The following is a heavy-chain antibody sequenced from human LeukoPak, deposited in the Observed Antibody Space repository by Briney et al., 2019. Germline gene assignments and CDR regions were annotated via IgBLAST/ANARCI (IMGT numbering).Heavy chain of an antibody. D-gene: IGHD3-22*01. Sequence: ASVKVACKASVYTFTGYYMHWVRPAPGQGLEWMGRINPNCGGTNYAKKFQGRGTMTGDTSISTAYIELSRLRSEDTAVYYCARDIITMIVVVTGNWFDPWGQGTLVTVSS. CDR2: INPNCGGT. CDR1: VYTFTGYY. V-gene: IGHV1-2*06. CDR3: ARDIITMIVVVTGNWFDP. J-gene: IGHJ5*02.